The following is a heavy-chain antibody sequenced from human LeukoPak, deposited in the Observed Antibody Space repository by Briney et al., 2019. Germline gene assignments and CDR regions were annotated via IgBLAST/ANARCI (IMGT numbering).Heavy chain of an antibody. CDR3: ARRYAWKGYSDY. CDR2: IYYSGST. J-gene: IGHJ4*02. D-gene: IGHD1-1*01. Sequence: SETLSLTCTVSGGSISSSSYYWGWIRQPPGKGLEWIGSIYYSGSTYYNPSLKSRVTISVDTSKNQFSLKLSSVTAADTAVYYCARRYAWKGYSDYWGQGTLVTVSS. V-gene: IGHV4-39*01. CDR1: GGSISSSSYY.